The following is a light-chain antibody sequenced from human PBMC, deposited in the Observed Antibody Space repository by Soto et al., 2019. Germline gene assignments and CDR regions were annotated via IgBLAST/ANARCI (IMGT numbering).Light chain of an antibody. J-gene: IGLJ1*01. Sequence: QSVLTQPASVSGSPGQSITISCTGTSSDVGGYNSVSWYQHRPGRAPRLLIYEVTSRPSGVSYRFSGSKSGNTASLTISGLQAEDDADYYCTSYADGATYVFGTGTKVTVL. CDR2: EVT. V-gene: IGLV2-14*01. CDR1: SSDVGGYNS. CDR3: TSYADGATYV.